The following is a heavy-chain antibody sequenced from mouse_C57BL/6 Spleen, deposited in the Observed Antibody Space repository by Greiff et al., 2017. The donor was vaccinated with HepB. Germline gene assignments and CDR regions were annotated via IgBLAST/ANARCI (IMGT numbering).Heavy chain of an antibody. J-gene: IGHJ4*01. D-gene: IGHD1-1*01. CDR1: GFNIKDYY. CDR3: SDYYGPHYYAMDY. CDR2: IDPEDGDT. V-gene: IGHV14-1*01. Sequence: EVQLQQSGAELVRPGASVKLSCTASGFNIKDYYMHWVKQRPEQGLEWIGRIDPEDGDTEYAPKFQGKATMTADTSSNTAYLQLSSLTSEDTAVYYCSDYYGPHYYAMDYWGQGTSVTVSS.